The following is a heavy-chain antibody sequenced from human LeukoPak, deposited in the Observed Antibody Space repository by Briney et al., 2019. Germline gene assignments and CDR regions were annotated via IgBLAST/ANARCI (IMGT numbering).Heavy chain of an antibody. J-gene: IGHJ6*02. CDR3: VRDWMSGMDV. CDR1: GGSISSGGYY. V-gene: IGHV4-31*03. CDR2: IYYSGST. Sequence: SQTLSLSCTVSGGSISSGGYYWSWIRQHPGKGLEWIGYIYYSGSTYYNPSLKSRVTISVDTSKNQFSQKLSSVTAADTAVYYCVRDWMSGMDVRGQGTTVTVYS. D-gene: IGHD2-2*03.